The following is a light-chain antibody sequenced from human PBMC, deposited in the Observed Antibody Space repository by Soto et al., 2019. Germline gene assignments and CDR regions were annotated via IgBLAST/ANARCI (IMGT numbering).Light chain of an antibody. J-gene: IGLJ2*01. V-gene: IGLV2-14*01. Sequence: QSALTQPASVSGSPGQSITISCTGTSSDIGGYKYVSWYQKHPGKAPKLLIYEVTNRPSGVSSRFSGSKSGNTASLTISGLQSEDEADYYCSSYTSRSTVLFGGGTKLTV. CDR3: SSYTSRSTVL. CDR2: EVT. CDR1: SSDIGGYKY.